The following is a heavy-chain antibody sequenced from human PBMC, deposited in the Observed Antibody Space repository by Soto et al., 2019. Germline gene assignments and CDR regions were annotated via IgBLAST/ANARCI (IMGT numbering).Heavy chain of an antibody. CDR2: ISSDGSNK. J-gene: IGHJ4*02. Sequence: QVQLVESGGGVVQPGRSLRLSCADSGFSFNTYGMHWVRQAPGKGLEWVAVISSDGSNKYYADSVKGRFTISRDNSKNTLYLQMDSLRADDTAVYYCARGTSSSSGWYFEYWGQGTLVTVSS. V-gene: IGHV3-30*03. CDR1: GFSFNTYG. D-gene: IGHD6-6*01. CDR3: ARGTSSSSGWYFEY.